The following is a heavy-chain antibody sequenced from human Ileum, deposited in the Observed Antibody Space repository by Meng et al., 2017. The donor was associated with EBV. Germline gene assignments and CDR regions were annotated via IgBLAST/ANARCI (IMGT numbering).Heavy chain of an antibody. J-gene: IGHJ4*02. CDR2: IYYSGST. Sequence: LRLEGSGPGLVTPSAPLHLPCTVSGGSIRSTRYYWGWIRPPPGKGLEWIGSIYYSGSTYYNPSLKSRVTISVHTSQNQFSLNLGSVTAADTAVYYCARHLYCSGGSCSFIDHWGQGTLVTVSS. CDR3: ARHLYCSGGSCSFIDH. V-gene: IGHV4-39*01. CDR1: GGSIRSTRYY. D-gene: IGHD2-15*01.